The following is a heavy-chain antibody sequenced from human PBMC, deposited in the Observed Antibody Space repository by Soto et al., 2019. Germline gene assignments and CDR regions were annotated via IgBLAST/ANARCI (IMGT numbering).Heavy chain of an antibody. D-gene: IGHD3-9*01. CDR2: IYYSGST. V-gene: IGHV4-59*01. CDR1: GGSISSYY. CDR3: ARETITGDAFDI. J-gene: IGHJ3*02. Sequence: SETLSLTCTVSGGSISSYYWSWIRQPPGKGLEWIGYIYYSGSTNYNPSLKSRVTISVDTSKNQFSLKLSSVTAADTAVYYCARETITGDAFDIWGQGTMVTVSS.